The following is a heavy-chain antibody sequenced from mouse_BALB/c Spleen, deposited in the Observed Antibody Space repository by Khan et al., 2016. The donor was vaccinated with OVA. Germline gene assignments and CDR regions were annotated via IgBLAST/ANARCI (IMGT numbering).Heavy chain of an antibody. D-gene: IGHD4-1*01. J-gene: IGHJ2*01. CDR2: IDPANGNT. CDR3: ARSPGTSFDY. V-gene: IGHV14-3*02. Sequence: EVQLQESGAELVKPGASVKLSCTASGFNIKDTYMHWVKQRPEQGLEWIGRIDPANGNTKYDPKFQGKPTITADTSSNTAYLQLSSLTAWDTAVYYRARSPGTSFDYWGQGTTLTVSS. CDR1: GFNIKDTY.